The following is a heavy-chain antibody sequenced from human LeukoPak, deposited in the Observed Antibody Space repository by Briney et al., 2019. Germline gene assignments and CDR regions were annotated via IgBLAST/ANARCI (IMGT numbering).Heavy chain of an antibody. V-gene: IGHV3-23*01. CDR1: GFSFSNYA. D-gene: IGHD3-10*01. CDR3: ARGLLWFGDV. CDR2: ISLSGDST. Sequence: GGSLRLPCAASGFSFSNYAMSWVRQAPGKGLEWVSGISLSGDSTYYADSVKGRFTISRDNSKNTLYLQMNSLRAEDTAVYYCARGLLWFGDVWGKGTTVTVSS. J-gene: IGHJ6*04.